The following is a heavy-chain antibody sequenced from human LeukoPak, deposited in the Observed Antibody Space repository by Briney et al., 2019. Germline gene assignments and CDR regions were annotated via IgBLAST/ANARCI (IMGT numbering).Heavy chain of an antibody. Sequence: PGGSLRLSCAASGFTFSSYAMSWVRQAPGKGLDWVSAISASGGTTYYADSVKGRFTISRDNSKNTLYLQMSSLRAEDTAVYYCAKEPREYCSSTSCPNWIDPWGQGTLVTVSS. CDR2: ISASGGTT. CDR1: GFTFSSYA. V-gene: IGHV3-23*01. D-gene: IGHD2-2*01. J-gene: IGHJ5*02. CDR3: AKEPREYCSSTSCPNWIDP.